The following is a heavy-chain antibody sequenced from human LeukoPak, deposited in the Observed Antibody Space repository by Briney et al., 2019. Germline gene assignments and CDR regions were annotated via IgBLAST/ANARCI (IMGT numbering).Heavy chain of an antibody. Sequence: GGSLRLSCAASGFTFSGYAMSWVRQAPGKGLEWVSGISGSGVSTYYVDSVKGRFTVSRDNSKNMLHLRMSSLRAEDTALYYCARQIPGSGQGFDPWGQGTLVTVPS. D-gene: IGHD3-10*01. CDR1: GFTFSGYA. CDR3: ARQIPGSGQGFDP. CDR2: ISGSGVST. V-gene: IGHV3-23*01. J-gene: IGHJ5*02.